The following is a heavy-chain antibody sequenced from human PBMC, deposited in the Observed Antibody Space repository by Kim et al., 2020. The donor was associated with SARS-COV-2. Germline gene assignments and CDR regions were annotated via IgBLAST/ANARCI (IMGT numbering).Heavy chain of an antibody. CDR1: GFTFSSYG. D-gene: IGHD6-13*01. V-gene: IGHV3-33*01. CDR3: AREGVAAAVLYFDY. CDR2: IWYDGSNK. J-gene: IGHJ4*02. Sequence: GGSLRLSCAASGFTFSSYGMHWVRQAPGKGLEWVAVIWYDGSNKYYADSVKGRFTISRDNSKNTLYLQMNSLRAEDTAVYYCAREGVAAAVLYFDYWGQGTLVTVSS.